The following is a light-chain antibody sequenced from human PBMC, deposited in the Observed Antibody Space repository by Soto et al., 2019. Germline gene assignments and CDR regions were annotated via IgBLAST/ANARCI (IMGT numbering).Light chain of an antibody. J-gene: IGLJ3*02. CDR2: IESSGNF. Sequence: QLVLTQSSSASASLGSSVKLTCTLSSGHSDYTIAWHHQQPGKAPRYLMKIESSGNFNRGSGVPGRFSGSSSGADRHLTIYNLQFEDEADYYCETWDTNIWVFGGGTKLTVL. CDR1: SGHSDYT. V-gene: IGLV4-60*02. CDR3: ETWDTNIWV.